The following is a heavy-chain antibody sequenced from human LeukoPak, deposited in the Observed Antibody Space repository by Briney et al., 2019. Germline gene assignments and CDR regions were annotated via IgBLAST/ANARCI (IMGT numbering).Heavy chain of an antibody. CDR3: ARGHYDSSGYYYVVEEYYFDY. Sequence: GGSLRLSCAASGFTFSDYYMSWIRQAPGKGLEWVSYISSSGSTIYYADSVKGRFTISRDNAKNSLYLQMNSLRAEDTAVYYCARGHYDSSGYYYVVEEYYFDYWGQGTLVTVSS. CDR2: ISSSGSTI. CDR1: GFTFSDYY. J-gene: IGHJ4*02. D-gene: IGHD3-22*01. V-gene: IGHV3-11*04.